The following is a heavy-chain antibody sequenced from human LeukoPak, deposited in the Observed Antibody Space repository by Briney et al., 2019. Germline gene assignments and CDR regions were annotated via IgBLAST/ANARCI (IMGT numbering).Heavy chain of an antibody. V-gene: IGHV4-4*02. CDR2: IYHSGST. CDR3: ANHHDYGGPEVYYGMDV. D-gene: IGHD4-23*01. CDR1: GGSISSSNW. J-gene: IGHJ6*02. Sequence: SETLSLTCAVSGGSISSSNWWSWVRRPPGKGLEWIGEIYHSGSTNYNPSLKSRVTISVDKSKNQFSLKLSSVTAADTAVYYCANHHDYGGPEVYYGMDVWGQGTTVNVSS.